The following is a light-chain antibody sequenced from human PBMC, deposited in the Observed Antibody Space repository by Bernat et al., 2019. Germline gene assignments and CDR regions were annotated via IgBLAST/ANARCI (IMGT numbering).Light chain of an antibody. CDR2: GAS. J-gene: IGKJ5*01. CDR3: QQYGSSRVT. V-gene: IGKV3-20*01. CDR1: QSVSSSY. Sequence: EIVLTQSPGTLSLSPGERATPSCRASQSVSSSYLAWYQQKPGQAPRLLIYGASSRATGIPDRFSGSGSGTDFTLTISRLEPEDFAVYYCQQYGSSRVTFGQGTRLEI.